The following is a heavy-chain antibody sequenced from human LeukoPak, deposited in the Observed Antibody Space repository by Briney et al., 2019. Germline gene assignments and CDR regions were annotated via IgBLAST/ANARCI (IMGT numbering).Heavy chain of an antibody. CDR2: IYTSGST. CDR1: GGSLSSYY. Sequence: PSETLSLTCTVSGGSLSSYYWSWIRQPAGKGLEWIGRIYTSGSTNYNPSLKSRVTMSVDMSTNQFSLKLSSVTAADTAVYYCARDRYYYDSSGKLFFDYWGQGTLVTVSS. J-gene: IGHJ4*02. D-gene: IGHD3-22*01. CDR3: ARDRYYYDSSGKLFFDY. V-gene: IGHV4-4*07.